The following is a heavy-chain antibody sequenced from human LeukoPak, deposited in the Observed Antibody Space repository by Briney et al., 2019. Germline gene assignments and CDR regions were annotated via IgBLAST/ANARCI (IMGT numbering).Heavy chain of an antibody. CDR3: ARDGYSSSSFTPFDY. Sequence: SVKVSCTASGGTFSSYAISWVRQAPGQGLEWMGGIIPIFGTANYAQKFQGRVTITADESTSTAYMELSSLRSEDTAVYYCARDGYSSSSFTPFDYWGQGTLVTVSS. D-gene: IGHD6-6*01. J-gene: IGHJ4*02. V-gene: IGHV1-69*13. CDR1: GGTFSSYA. CDR2: IIPIFGTA.